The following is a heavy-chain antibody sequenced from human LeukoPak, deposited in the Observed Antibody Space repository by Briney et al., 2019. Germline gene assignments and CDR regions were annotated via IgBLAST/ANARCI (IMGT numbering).Heavy chain of an antibody. V-gene: IGHV4-4*09. J-gene: IGHJ4*02. CDR3: ARHRVRQLAYFDY. CDR2: IYTSGST. Sequence: KPSGTLSLTCTVSGGSISSYYWSWIRQPPGKGLEWIGYIYTSGSTNYNPSLKSRVTISVDTSKNQFSLKLSSVTAADTAVYYCARHRVRQLAYFDYWGQGTLVTVSS. CDR1: GGSISSYY. D-gene: IGHD6-13*01.